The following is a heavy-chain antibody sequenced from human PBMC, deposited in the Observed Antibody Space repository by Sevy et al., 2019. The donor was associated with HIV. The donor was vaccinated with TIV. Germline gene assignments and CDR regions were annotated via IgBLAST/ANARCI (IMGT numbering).Heavy chain of an antibody. CDR2: IWYDGSYK. CDR1: GFTFSNYG. CDR3: AKRRVQSGLSGGGANYGWDV. V-gene: IGHV3-33*06. Sequence: GGSLRLSCAASGFTFSNYGMHWVRQAPGKGLEWVAVIWYDGSYKYYADSVKGRFTISRDNSRNTLYLQMNSLRAEDTAVYYCAKRRVQSGLSGGGANYGWDVCGQGTTVTVSS. D-gene: IGHD2-8*02. J-gene: IGHJ6*02.